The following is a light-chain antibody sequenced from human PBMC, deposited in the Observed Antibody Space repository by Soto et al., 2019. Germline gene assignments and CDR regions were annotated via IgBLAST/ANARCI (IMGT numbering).Light chain of an antibody. Sequence: QSALTQPASVSGSPGQSITISCTGTSSDVGGYKYVSWYQQRPGKAPKLLIYEVSNRPSGVSNRFSGSKSDNTASLTISGLQAEDEADYYCCSYTSSITYVFGTGTKLTVL. CDR1: SSDVGGYKY. CDR3: CSYTSSITYV. CDR2: EVS. V-gene: IGLV2-14*01. J-gene: IGLJ1*01.